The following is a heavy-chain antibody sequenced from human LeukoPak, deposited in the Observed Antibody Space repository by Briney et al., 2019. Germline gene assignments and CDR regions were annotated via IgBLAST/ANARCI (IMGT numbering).Heavy chain of an antibody. CDR3: ARHPDSWAGRYYFDY. V-gene: IGHV4-4*09. D-gene: IGHD6-13*01. CDR2: IYTSGDT. Sequence: SETLSLTCTVSGGSISSYYWSWIRQPPGKGLEWIGYIYTSGDTNYNPSLKSRVTISGDTSKNQFSLKLSSVTAADTAVYYCARHPDSWAGRYYFDYWGQGTLVTVSS. CDR1: GGSISSYY. J-gene: IGHJ4*02.